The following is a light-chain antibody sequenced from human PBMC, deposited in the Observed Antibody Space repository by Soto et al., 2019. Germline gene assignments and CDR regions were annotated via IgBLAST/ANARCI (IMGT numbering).Light chain of an antibody. CDR3: RSHTSSSTLCV. CDR2: EVR. V-gene: IGLV2-14*01. Sequence: QSVLTQPASVSGSPGQSITISCTGTSSDVGGYNYVSWRQEPRGKAASLMLYEVRNRPTGVSNRFSGPKPGNTAPLTLSGLQDEDEADYYCRSHTSSSTLCVFGTGTKVTVL. CDR1: SSDVGGYNY. J-gene: IGLJ1*01.